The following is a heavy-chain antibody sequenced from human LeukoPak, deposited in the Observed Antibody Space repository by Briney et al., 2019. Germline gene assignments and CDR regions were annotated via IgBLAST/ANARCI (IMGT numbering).Heavy chain of an antibody. D-gene: IGHD6-13*01. CDR3: ARVGLAAAASNWFDP. Sequence: GASVKVSCKASGYTFTGYYMHWVRQAPGQGLEWMGWINPNSGGTNYAQKFQGWVTMTRDTSISTAYMELSRLRSDDTAVYYCARVGLAAAASNWFDPWGQGTLVTVSS. J-gene: IGHJ5*02. V-gene: IGHV1-2*04. CDR1: GYTFTGYY. CDR2: INPNSGGT.